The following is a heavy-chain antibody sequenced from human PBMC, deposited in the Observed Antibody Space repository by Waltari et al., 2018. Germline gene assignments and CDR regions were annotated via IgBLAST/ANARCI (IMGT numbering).Heavy chain of an antibody. D-gene: IGHD6-13*01. J-gene: IGHJ6*02. V-gene: IGHV1-24*01. CDR3: ATDPRSWSRGDRLLGMDV. CDR2: FDPEDGET. Sequence: QVQLVQSGAEVKKPGASVKVSCKVSGYTLTELSMHWVRQAPGKGLEWMGGFDPEDGETIYAQKFQGRVTMTEDTSTDTAYMELSSLRSEDTAVYYCATDPRSWSRGDRLLGMDVWGQGTTVTVSS. CDR1: GYTLTELS.